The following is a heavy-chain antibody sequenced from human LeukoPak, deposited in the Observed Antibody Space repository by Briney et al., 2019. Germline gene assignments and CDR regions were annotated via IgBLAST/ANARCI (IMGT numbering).Heavy chain of an antibody. CDR2: IKGDGSEK. Sequence: GGSLRLSCTASGFSFSSYWMTWVRQAPGKGLEWVANIKGDGSEKYYVDSVKGRFTISRDNAKNSLYLQMNSLRAEDTAVYYCARGVYYYDSSGSYWGQGTLVTVSS. V-gene: IGHV3-7*01. J-gene: IGHJ4*02. D-gene: IGHD3-22*01. CDR3: ARGVYYYDSSGSY. CDR1: GFSFSSYW.